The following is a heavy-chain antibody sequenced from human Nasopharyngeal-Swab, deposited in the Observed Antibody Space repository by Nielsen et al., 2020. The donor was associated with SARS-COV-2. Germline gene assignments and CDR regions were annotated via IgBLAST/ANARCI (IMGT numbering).Heavy chain of an antibody. V-gene: IGHV3-23*01. CDR1: GFTFSSYA. CDR2: ISGSGGST. D-gene: IGHD3-10*01. Sequence: GESLKISCAASGFTFSSYAMRWVRQAPGKGLEWVSAISGSGGSTYYADSVKGRFTISRDNSKNTLHLHMSSLRAEDTAVYYCAKDKEDLRGVGSYDYWGQGTLVTVSS. CDR3: AKDKEDLRGVGSYDY. J-gene: IGHJ4*02.